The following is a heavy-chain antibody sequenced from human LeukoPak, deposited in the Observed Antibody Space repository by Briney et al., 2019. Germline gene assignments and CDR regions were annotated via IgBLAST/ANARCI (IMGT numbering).Heavy chain of an antibody. CDR2: IKQDGSEK. J-gene: IGHJ4*02. V-gene: IGHV3-7*01. D-gene: IGHD1-26*01. CDR1: GFTFSSYW. Sequence: PGGSLRLSCAASGFTFSSYWMSWVRQAPGKGLEWVANIKQDGSEKYYVDSVKGRFTISRDNSKNTLYLQMNSLRAEDTAVYYCAKPLGVGAGFDYWGQGTLVTVSS. CDR3: AKPLGVGAGFDY.